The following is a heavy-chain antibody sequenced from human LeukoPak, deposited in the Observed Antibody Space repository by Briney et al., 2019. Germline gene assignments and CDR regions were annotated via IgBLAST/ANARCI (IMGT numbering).Heavy chain of an antibody. D-gene: IGHD1-26*01. Sequence: SVKVSCKDSGGTFSSYAISWVRQAPGQGLEWMGGIIPIFGTANYAQKFQGRVTITTDESTSTAYMELSSLRSEDTAVYYCARGRVGANDYFDYWGQGTLVTVSS. CDR1: GGTFSSYA. CDR3: ARGRVGANDYFDY. J-gene: IGHJ4*02. CDR2: IIPIFGTA. V-gene: IGHV1-69*05.